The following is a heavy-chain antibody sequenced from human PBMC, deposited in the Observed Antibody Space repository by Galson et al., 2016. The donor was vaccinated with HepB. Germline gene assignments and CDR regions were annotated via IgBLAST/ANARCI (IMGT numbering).Heavy chain of an antibody. V-gene: IGHV1-18*01. J-gene: IGHJ4*02. CDR1: GYTFTSYG. Sequence: SVKVSCKASGYTFTSYGISWVRQAPGQGLEWMGWISAYNGNTNYAQKLQGRVTMTTDKSTSTAYMELRSLRSDDTAVYYCAKLTEDYYDSSGYFDYWGQGTQVTVSS. D-gene: IGHD3-22*01. CDR3: AKLTEDYYDSSGYFDY. CDR2: ISAYNGNT.